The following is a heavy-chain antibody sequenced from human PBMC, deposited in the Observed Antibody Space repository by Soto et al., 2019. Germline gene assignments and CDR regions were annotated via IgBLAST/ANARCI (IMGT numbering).Heavy chain of an antibody. CDR3: ARDLSAVAGLAYGMAV. Sequence: ASVKVSCKASGYTFTSYAMHWGRQAPGQRLEWMGWINAGNGNTKYSQKFQGRVTITRDTSASTAYMERSSLRSEGTAGYYCARDLSAVAGLAYGMAVWGQGTRATAS. CDR2: INAGNGNT. D-gene: IGHD6-19*01. V-gene: IGHV1-3*01. CDR1: GYTFTSYA. J-gene: IGHJ6*02.